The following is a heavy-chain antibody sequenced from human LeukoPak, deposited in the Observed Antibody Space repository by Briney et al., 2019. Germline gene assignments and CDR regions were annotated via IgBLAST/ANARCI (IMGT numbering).Heavy chain of an antibody. CDR3: ARGSGLGVTTIDS. J-gene: IGHJ4*02. CDR2: FHTDGGT. V-gene: IGHV3-13*01. Sequence: PGGSLRLSCAASGFTFSNYDMHWVRQAPGKGLEWVSAFHTDGGTYYLGSVKGRFTISREDAKNSLYLQMNTLRAGDTAVYYCARGSGLGVTTIDSWGQGTLVIVSS. CDR1: GFTFSNYD. D-gene: IGHD2-21*02.